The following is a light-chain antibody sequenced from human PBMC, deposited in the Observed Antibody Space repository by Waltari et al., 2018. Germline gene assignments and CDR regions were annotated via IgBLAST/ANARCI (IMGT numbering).Light chain of an antibody. CDR1: QSVSSW. CDR3: QQYETYFWT. CDR2: KAS. V-gene: IGKV1-5*03. Sequence: RVTLTGRASQSVSSWLAWYQQKPGKAPKLLIYKASTLESGVPSRFSGSGSGTEFTLTISSLQPDDFAAYYCQQYETYFWTFGQGTKVEIK. J-gene: IGKJ1*01.